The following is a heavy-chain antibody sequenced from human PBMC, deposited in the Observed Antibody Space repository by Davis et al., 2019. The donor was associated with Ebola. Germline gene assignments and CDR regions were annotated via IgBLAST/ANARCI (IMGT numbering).Heavy chain of an antibody. V-gene: IGHV3-23*01. Sequence: GGSLRLSCAASGFTLSSYAMSWVRQAPGKGLEWVSAISGSGGSTYYADSVKGRFTISRDNSKNTLYLQMNSLRAEDTAVYYCAKAPEDTYIVVVTANLDYWGQGTLVTVSS. CDR2: ISGSGGST. CDR1: GFTLSSYA. D-gene: IGHD2-21*02. CDR3: AKAPEDTYIVVVTANLDY. J-gene: IGHJ4*02.